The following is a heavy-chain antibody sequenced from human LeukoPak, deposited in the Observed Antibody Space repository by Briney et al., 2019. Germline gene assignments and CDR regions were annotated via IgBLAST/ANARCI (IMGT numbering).Heavy chain of an antibody. J-gene: IGHJ6*03. D-gene: IGHD3-3*01. V-gene: IGHV3-30*04. Sequence: GGSLRLSCAASGFTFSSYAMHWVRQAPGKGLEWVALISYDGSNKYYADSVKGRFTISRDNSKNTLYLQMNSLRAEDTAVYYCAKIGRSYDFWTGYYEEEVDYMDVWGKGTTVTVSS. CDR3: AKIGRSYDFWTGYYEEEVDYMDV. CDR2: ISYDGSNK. CDR1: GFTFSSYA.